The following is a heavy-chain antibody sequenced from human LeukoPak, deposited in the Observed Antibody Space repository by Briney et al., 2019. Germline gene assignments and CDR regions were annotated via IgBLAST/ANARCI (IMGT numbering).Heavy chain of an antibody. CDR1: GGSITTTNW. J-gene: IGHJ4*02. Sequence: PSESLSLTCAVSGGSITTTNWWSWFRQPPGKGLEWIGEFHLSGATNYNLSLESRVSMSIDKSKNHLSLEVTSVTAANTAIYYCTRESGAFSPFGFWGQGTLVTVSS. CDR2: FHLSGAT. V-gene: IGHV4-4*02. D-gene: IGHD1-26*01. CDR3: TRESGAFSPFGF.